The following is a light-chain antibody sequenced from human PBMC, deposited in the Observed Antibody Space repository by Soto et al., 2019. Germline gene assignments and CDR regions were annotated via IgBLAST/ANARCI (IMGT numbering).Light chain of an antibody. CDR1: QDINIY. CDR3: QQYDILPIT. V-gene: IGKV1-33*01. J-gene: IGKJ5*01. CDR2: DAS. Sequence: IQMTQSPSSLFASVRDRFTITSQATQDINIYLNWYQQKPGKAPNLLIYDASNLEIGVPSRFSGSGSGTHFTFTISSLQTEDIGTYYCQQYDILPITFGRGTRLEIK.